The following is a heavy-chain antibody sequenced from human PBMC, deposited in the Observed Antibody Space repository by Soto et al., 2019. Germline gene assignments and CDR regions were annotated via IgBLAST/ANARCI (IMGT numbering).Heavy chain of an antibody. CDR1: GGTFSSYA. D-gene: IGHD5-18*01. J-gene: IGHJ6*02. CDR2: IIPIFGTA. V-gene: IGHV1-69*12. CDR3: ARDPVLHTAMVGSYYYYGMDV. Sequence: QVQLVQSGAEVKKPGSSVKVSCKASGGTFSSYAISWVRQAPGQGLEWMGGIIPIFGTANYAQKFQGRVPITADESTXXAXMXXSSLRSEDTAVYYCARDPVLHTAMVGSYYYYGMDVWGQGTTVTVSS.